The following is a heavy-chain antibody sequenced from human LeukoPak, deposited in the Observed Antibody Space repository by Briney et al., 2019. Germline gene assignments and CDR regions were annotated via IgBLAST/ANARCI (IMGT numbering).Heavy chain of an antibody. V-gene: IGHV3-23*01. CDR2: ISGSGGST. CDR3: AKVKGMTTLSYFDY. J-gene: IGHJ4*02. D-gene: IGHD4-11*01. CDR1: GFTFSSYA. Sequence: PGGSLRLSCAASGFTFSSYAMSWVRQAPGEGLEWVSAISGSGGSTYYADSVKGRFTISRDNSKNTLYLQMNSLRAEDTAVYYCAKVKGMTTLSYFDYWGQGTLVTVSS.